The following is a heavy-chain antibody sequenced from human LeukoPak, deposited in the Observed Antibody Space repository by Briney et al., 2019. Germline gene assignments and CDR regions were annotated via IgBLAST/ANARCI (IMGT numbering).Heavy chain of an antibody. Sequence: SETLSLTCTVSGGSISSYYWSWIRQPAGKGLEWIGRIYTSGSTNYNPSLKSRVTMSVDTSKNQFSLKLSSVTASDTAIYYCASTKLGYSSGWHWGQGTLVTVSS. CDR3: ASTKLGYSSGWH. V-gene: IGHV4-4*07. D-gene: IGHD6-19*01. CDR1: GGSISSYY. J-gene: IGHJ4*02. CDR2: IYTSGST.